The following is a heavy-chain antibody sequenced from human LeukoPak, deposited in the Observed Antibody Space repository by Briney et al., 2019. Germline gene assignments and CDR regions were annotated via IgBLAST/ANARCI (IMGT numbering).Heavy chain of an antibody. CDR1: GFTFSDYY. D-gene: IGHD6-19*01. CDR2: INTDTV. Sequence: KSGGSLRLSCAASGFTFSDYYMGWIRQAAGKGLEWVAYINTDTVYYADSVKGRFTISRDNVKSSLYLQMNSLRAEDTAVYYCANRITVAGIDYWGQGTLVTVSS. J-gene: IGHJ4*02. V-gene: IGHV3-11*01. CDR3: ANRITVAGIDY.